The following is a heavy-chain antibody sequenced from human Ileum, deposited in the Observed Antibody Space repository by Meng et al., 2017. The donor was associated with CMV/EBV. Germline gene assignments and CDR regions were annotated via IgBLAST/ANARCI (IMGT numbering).Heavy chain of an antibody. CDR2: IYYTGTT. CDR1: GGSISSGSHF. V-gene: IGHV4-39*07. J-gene: IGHJ4*01. Sequence: PLQESGPGPAKPSEPPSLTCSVSGGSISSGSHFWVWIRQPPGKGLEWIGTIYYTGTTYYNPSLKSRVTISVDTSKNQFSLKLSSVTAADTALYYCARGFYDFWEPDYWGHGTLVTVSS. CDR3: ARGFYDFWEPDY. D-gene: IGHD3/OR15-3a*01.